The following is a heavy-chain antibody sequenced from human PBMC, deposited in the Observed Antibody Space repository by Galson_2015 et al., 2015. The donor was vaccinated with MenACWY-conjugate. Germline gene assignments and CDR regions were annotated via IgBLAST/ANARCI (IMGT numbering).Heavy chain of an antibody. CDR3: ASFLEWLNFDI. Sequence: SVKVSCKASGGTFSSYAISWVRQAPGQGLEWMGGIIPIFGTANYAQKFQGRVTITADESASTAYMELSSLRSEDTAVYYCASFLEWLNFDIWGQGTMVTVSS. CDR1: GGTFSSYA. J-gene: IGHJ3*02. CDR2: IIPIFGTA. V-gene: IGHV1-69*13. D-gene: IGHD3-3*01.